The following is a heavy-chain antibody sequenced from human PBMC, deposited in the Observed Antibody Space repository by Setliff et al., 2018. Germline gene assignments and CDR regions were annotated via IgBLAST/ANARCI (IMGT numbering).Heavy chain of an antibody. D-gene: IGHD1-26*01. Sequence: PSETLSLTCTVSGGSISSYYWSWIRQPPGKGLEWIGYIYYSGSTNYNPSLKSRVTISVDTSKNQFSLKLSSVTAADTAVYYCARLSYRGPNWYFDLWGRGTLVTVSS. CDR1: GGSISSYY. CDR2: IYYSGST. J-gene: IGHJ2*01. CDR3: ARLSYRGPNWYFDL. V-gene: IGHV4-59*01.